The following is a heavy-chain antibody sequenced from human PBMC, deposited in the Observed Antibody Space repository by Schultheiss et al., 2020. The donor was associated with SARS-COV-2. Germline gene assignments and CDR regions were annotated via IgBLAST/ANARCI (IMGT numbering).Heavy chain of an antibody. CDR2: IWYDGSNK. CDR3: AKDLGYGDYVGNNYYGMDV. Sequence: GGSLRLSCAASGFTFSSYAMHWVRQAPGKGLEWVAVIWYDGSNKYYADSVKGRFTISRDNSKNTLYLQMNSLRAEDTAVYYCAKDLGYGDYVGNNYYGMDVWGQGTTVTVSS. V-gene: IGHV3-33*06. J-gene: IGHJ6*02. CDR1: GFTFSSYA. D-gene: IGHD4-17*01.